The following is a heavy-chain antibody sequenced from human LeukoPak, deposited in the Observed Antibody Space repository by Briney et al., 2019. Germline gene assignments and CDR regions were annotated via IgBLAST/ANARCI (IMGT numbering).Heavy chain of an antibody. D-gene: IGHD3-22*01. CDR1: GYTFTSYD. V-gene: IGHV1-8*01. J-gene: IGHJ4*02. CDR3: ALSLYHYNSSGYYPFDY. CDR2: MNPNSGNT. Sequence: ASVKVSCKASGYTFTSYDINWVRQATGQGLEWMGWMNPNSGNTGYAQELQGRVSMTRSTSISTAYMERSSLTSEDTAVYYCALSLYHYNSSGYYPFDYWGQGTLVTVSS.